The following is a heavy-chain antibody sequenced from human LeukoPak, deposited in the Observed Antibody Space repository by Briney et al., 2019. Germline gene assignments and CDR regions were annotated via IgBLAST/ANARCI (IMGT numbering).Heavy chain of an antibody. D-gene: IGHD3-9*01. CDR3: AKDLLVAYYDILTGYDAFDI. V-gene: IGHV3-23*01. CDR1: GFTFSSYA. Sequence: PGGSLRLSCAASGFTFSSYAMSWVRQAPGKGLEWVSAISGSGGSTYYADSVKGRFTISRDNSKNTLYLQMNSLSAEDTAVYYCAKDLLVAYYDILTGYDAFDIWGQGTMVTVSS. J-gene: IGHJ3*02. CDR2: ISGSGGST.